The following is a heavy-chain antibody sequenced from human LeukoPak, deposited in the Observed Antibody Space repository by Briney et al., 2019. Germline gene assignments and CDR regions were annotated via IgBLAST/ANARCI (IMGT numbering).Heavy chain of an antibody. CDR1: GGTFSSYA. CDR2: IIPIFGTA. CDR3: ARDVVYGSGSYPFDY. D-gene: IGHD3-10*01. J-gene: IGHJ4*02. V-gene: IGHV1-69*13. Sequence: ASVKVSCKASGGTFSSYAISWVRQAPGQGLEWMGGIIPIFGTANYAQKFQGRVTITADESTSTAYMELSSLRSEDTAVYYCARDVVYGSGSYPFDYWGQGTLVTVSS.